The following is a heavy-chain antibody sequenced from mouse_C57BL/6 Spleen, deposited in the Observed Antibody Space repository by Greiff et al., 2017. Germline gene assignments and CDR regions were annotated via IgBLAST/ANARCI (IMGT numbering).Heavy chain of an antibody. CDR3: ARDYGSSYGYFDV. J-gene: IGHJ1*03. CDR1: GYTFTSYW. D-gene: IGHD1-1*01. CDR2: IHPNSGST. Sequence: QVQLQQPGAELVKPGASVKLSCKASGYTFTSYWMHWVKQRPGQGLEWIGMIHPNSGSTNYNEKFKSKATLTVDKSSSTAYMQLSSLTSEDSAVYYWARDYGSSYGYFDVWGTGTTVTVSS. V-gene: IGHV1-64*01.